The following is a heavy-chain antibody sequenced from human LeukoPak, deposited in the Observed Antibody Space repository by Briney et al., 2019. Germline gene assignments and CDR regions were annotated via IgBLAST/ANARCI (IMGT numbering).Heavy chain of an antibody. CDR3: ARVLGPTAPSAVQLWFLFDY. Sequence: SETLSLTCTVSGGSISSSSYYWGWIRQPPGKGLEWIGSIYYSGSTYYNPSLKSRVTISVDTSKNQFSLKLSSVTAADTAVYYRARVLGPTAPSAVQLWFLFDYWGQGTLVTVSS. J-gene: IGHJ4*02. V-gene: IGHV4-39*01. CDR2: IYYSGST. CDR1: GGSISSSSYY. D-gene: IGHD5-18*01.